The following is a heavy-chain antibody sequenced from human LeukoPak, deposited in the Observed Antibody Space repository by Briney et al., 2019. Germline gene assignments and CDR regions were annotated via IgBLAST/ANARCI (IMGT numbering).Heavy chain of an antibody. CDR1: GFTFSSYW. J-gene: IGHJ4*02. V-gene: IGHV3-7*01. CDR2: INQDGSVK. Sequence: GDSLRLSCAVSGFTFSSYWMIWFRQAPGKGLEWVAHINQDGSVKNYVDSVKGRFTISRDNANNFLYLQMNSLRAEDTAVYYCAKDKNWNVCDYWGRGTLVTVSS. CDR3: AKDKNWNVCDY. D-gene: IGHD1-1*01.